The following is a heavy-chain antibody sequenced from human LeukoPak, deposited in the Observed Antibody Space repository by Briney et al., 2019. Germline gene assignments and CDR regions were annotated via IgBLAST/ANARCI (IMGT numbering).Heavy chain of an antibody. Sequence: SQTLSLTCTVSGGSISSGDYYWSWIRQPPGKGLEWIGYIYCSGSTYYNPSLKSRVTISVDTSKNQFSLKLSSVTAADTAVYYCARDVFFRAHSWFDPWGQGTLVTVSS. CDR3: ARDVFFRAHSWFDP. CDR2: IYCSGST. CDR1: GGSISSGDYY. J-gene: IGHJ5*02. V-gene: IGHV4-30-4*01. D-gene: IGHD2/OR15-2a*01.